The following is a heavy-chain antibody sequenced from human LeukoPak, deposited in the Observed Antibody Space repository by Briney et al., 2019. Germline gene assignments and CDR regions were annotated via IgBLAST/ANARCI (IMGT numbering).Heavy chain of an antibody. CDR3: ARGLVVVAANYFDY. J-gene: IGHJ4*02. V-gene: IGHV4-38-2*01. Sequence: PSETLSLTCAVSGYSISSGYYWGWVRQPPGKGLEWIGSIYHSGSTYYNPSLKSRVTISVDTSKNQFSLKLSSVTAADTAVYYCARGLVVVAANYFDYWGQGTLVTVSS. CDR2: IYHSGST. CDR1: GYSISSGYY. D-gene: IGHD2-15*01.